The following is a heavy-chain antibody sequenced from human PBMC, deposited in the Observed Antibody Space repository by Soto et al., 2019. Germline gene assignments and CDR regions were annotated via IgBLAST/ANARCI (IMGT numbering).Heavy chain of an antibody. Sequence: SQTLSLTCAISGVSVSSNSAAWNWIRQSPSRGLEWLGRTYYRSKWFYDYGLSVRGRITINPDTPKNQFSLQLSSVTPEDSAVYYCARGVQASGMGYWGQGILLTVSS. D-gene: IGHD6-13*01. J-gene: IGHJ4*02. CDR2: TYYRSKWFY. CDR1: GVSVSSNSAA. CDR3: ARGVQASGMGY. V-gene: IGHV6-1*01.